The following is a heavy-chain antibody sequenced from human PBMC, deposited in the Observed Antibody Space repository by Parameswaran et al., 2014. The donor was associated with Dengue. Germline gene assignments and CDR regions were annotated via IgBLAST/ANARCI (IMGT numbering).Heavy chain of an antibody. CDR3: ARGNVGGSGSYRMYYYYYYGMDV. V-gene: IGHV1-3*01. CDR1: GYTFTSYA. J-gene: IGHJ6*02. Sequence: PGASVKVSCKASGYTFTSYAMHWVRQAPGQRLEWMGWINAGNGNTKYSQKFQGRVTITRDTSASTAYMELSSLRSEDTAVYYCARGNVGGSGSYRMYYYYYYGMDVWGQGTTVTVSS. CDR2: INAGNGNT. D-gene: IGHD3-10*01.